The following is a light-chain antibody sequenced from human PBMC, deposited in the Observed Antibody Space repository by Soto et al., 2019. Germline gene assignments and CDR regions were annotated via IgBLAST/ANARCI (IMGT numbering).Light chain of an antibody. J-gene: IGLJ1*01. CDR3: YSAADHNRGV. CDR1: VLAKKY. Sequence: SYELTQPSSVSVSPGQTARITCSGDVLAKKYARWFQQKPGQAPVLVIYKDSERPSGIPERFSGSSSGTTVTLTISGAQVEDEADYYCYSAADHNRGVFGTGTKLTVL. CDR2: KDS. V-gene: IGLV3-27*01.